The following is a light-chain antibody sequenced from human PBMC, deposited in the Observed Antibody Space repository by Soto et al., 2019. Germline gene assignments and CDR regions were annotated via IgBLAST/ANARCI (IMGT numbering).Light chain of an antibody. CDR2: GAS. CDR3: QQYGSSPFT. V-gene: IGKV3-20*01. J-gene: IGKJ3*01. Sequence: VVLTQSPATLSLSPGERATLSCRANQPVSANYLAWYQQKPGQAPRLLIYGASSRAPGIPDRFSGSGSGTDFTLTISRLEPEDFAVFYCQQYGSSPFTFGPGTKVDIK. CDR1: QPVSANY.